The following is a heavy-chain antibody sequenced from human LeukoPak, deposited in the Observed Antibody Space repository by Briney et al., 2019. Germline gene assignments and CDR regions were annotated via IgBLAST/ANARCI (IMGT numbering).Heavy chain of an antibody. Sequence: PGGSLRLSCAASGFTVNNNYMSWVRQAPGKGLEWVSVIYNDGGSDYADSVKGRFTVSRDNSKNTLYLQMNSLRAEDSAIYYCATVFFVAGIPTCFDWWGQGTLVNVSS. CDR3: ATVFFVAGIPTCFDW. D-gene: IGHD2-21*01. CDR1: GFTVNNNY. CDR2: IYNDGGS. J-gene: IGHJ4*02. V-gene: IGHV3-53*01.